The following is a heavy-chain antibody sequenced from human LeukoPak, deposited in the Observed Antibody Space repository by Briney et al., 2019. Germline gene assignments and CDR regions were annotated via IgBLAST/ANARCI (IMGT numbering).Heavy chain of an antibody. CDR3: AKGASRCSSTRCSLYHFDY. D-gene: IGHD2-2*01. CDR2: ISYDGSNK. CDR1: GFTFSSYG. J-gene: IGHJ4*02. Sequence: GGSLRLSCGASGFTFSSYGMHWVRQAPGKGLEWVAVISYDGSNKYYADSVKGRFTISRDNSKNTLHLQMNSLRAEDTAVYYCAKGASRCSSTRCSLYHFDYWGQGTLVTVSS. V-gene: IGHV3-30*18.